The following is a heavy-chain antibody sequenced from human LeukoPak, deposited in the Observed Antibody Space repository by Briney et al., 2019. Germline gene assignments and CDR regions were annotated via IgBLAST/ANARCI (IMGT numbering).Heavy chain of an antibody. CDR1: GFTFSSYG. V-gene: IGHV3-30*18. CDR3: AKEGPGYSSGRIQH. CDR2: ISYDGSNK. J-gene: IGHJ1*01. D-gene: IGHD6-19*01. Sequence: GGSLRLSCAASGFTFSSYGMHWVRQAPGKGLEWVAVISYDGSNKYYADSVKGRFTISRDNSKNTLYLQMNSLRAEDTAVYYCAKEGPGYSSGRIQHWGQGTLVTVSS.